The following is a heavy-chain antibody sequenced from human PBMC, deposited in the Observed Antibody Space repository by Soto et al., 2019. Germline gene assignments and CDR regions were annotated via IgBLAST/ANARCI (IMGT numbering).Heavy chain of an antibody. CDR1: GGNIVTYY. J-gene: IGHJ4*02. CDR2: IYYRGNT. D-gene: IGHD3-9*01. V-gene: IGHV4-59*08. Sequence: SETLSLTSPVSGGNIVTYYWSWIRQPPGKGLEWIGYIYYRGNTDYNPSLKSRVTISLDTPKNQFSLKLSSVTAADTAVYYCARHPGYYDILTGYTTYYFDYWGQGILVTVSS. CDR3: ARHPGYYDILTGYTTYYFDY.